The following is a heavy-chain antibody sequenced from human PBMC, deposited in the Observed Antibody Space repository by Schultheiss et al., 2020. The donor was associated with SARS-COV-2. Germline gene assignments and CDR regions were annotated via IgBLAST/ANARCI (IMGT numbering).Heavy chain of an antibody. CDR1: GYTFTSYA. J-gene: IGHJ4*02. CDR3: ARDGSIAVAGTNFDY. D-gene: IGHD6-19*01. Sequence: ASVKVSCKASGYTFTSYAMHWVRQAPGQRLEWMGWINAGNGNTKYSQKFQGRVTITRDTSASTAYVELSSLRSEDTAVYYCARDGSIAVAGTNFDYWGQGTLVTVSS. V-gene: IGHV1-3*01. CDR2: INAGNGNT.